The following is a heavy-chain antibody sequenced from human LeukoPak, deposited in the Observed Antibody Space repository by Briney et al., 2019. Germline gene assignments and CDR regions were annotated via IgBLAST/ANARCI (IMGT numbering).Heavy chain of an antibody. J-gene: IGHJ4*02. CDR2: IYYSGST. D-gene: IGHD4-23*01. CDR3: ARGGKATVVTM. Sequence: SETLSLTCTVSGVSISSGGYYWSWLRQHPGKGLEWIGYIYYSGSTYYNPSLKSRVTIPVDTSKNQFSLKLSSLTAADMAVYYCARGGKATVVTMWGQGILGTVS. CDR1: GVSISSGGYY. V-gene: IGHV4-31*03.